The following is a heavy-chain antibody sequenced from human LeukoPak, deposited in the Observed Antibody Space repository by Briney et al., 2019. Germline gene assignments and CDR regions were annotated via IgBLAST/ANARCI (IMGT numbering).Heavy chain of an antibody. CDR1: GFIVSNNY. V-gene: IGHV3-66*04. Sequence: PGGALRLSCAASGFIVSNNYMNWVRHAPGKGLEWISVTYTSGYTSYTDSVKRRFTVFRDNAKNTLLLQMNSLREEDTAVDYCAKRSSVAVWGQGTLVTVSS. J-gene: IGHJ1*01. CDR3: AKRSSVAV. D-gene: IGHD6-19*01. CDR2: TYTSGYT.